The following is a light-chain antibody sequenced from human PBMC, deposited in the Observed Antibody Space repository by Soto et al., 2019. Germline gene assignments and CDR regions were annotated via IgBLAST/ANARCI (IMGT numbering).Light chain of an antibody. CDR1: SSD. V-gene: IGLV2-14*01. CDR3: SSYAPSDTLVV. CDR2: EIT. J-gene: IGLJ2*01. Sequence: QSALTQPASVSGSPGQSVTISCTGPSSDMSWYQHHPGKAPKLIISEITHRASGVSTRFSGSKSGNTASLTISGLQADDDADYYRSSYAPSDTLVVFGGVTKLTVL.